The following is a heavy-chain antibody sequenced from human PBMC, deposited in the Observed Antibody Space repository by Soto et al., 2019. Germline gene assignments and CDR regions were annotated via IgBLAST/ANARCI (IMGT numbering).Heavy chain of an antibody. Sequence: SGYTFTSYGISWVRHAPGQGLEWMGWISAYNGNTKYSQKFQGRVTITRETSASTAYMELSSLRSEDTAVYYCARDLGGSSWYFDCWGQGTLVTVSS. CDR2: ISAYNGNT. CDR1: GYTFTSYG. J-gene: IGHJ4*02. V-gene: IGHV1-18*01. CDR3: ARDLGGSSWYFDC. D-gene: IGHD6-13*01.